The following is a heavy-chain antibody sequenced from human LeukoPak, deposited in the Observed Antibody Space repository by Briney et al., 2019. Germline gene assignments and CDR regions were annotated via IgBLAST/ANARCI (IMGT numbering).Heavy chain of an antibody. J-gene: IGHJ4*02. CDR3: ARGRVGYSSSWSDY. Sequence: ASVKVSCKASGYTFTCYDINWVRQATGQGLEWMGWMNPNSGNTGYAQKFQGRVTITRNTSISTAYMELSSLRSEDTAVYYCARGRVGYSSSWSDYWGQGTLVTVSS. CDR2: MNPNSGNT. CDR1: GYTFTCYD. D-gene: IGHD6-13*01. V-gene: IGHV1-8*03.